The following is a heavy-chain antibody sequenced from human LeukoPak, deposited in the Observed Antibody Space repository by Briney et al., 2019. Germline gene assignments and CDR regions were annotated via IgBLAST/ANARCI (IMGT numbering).Heavy chain of an antibody. J-gene: IGHJ4*02. V-gene: IGHV3-23*01. CDR1: GFTFSSYA. CDR3: AKGSYYDSSGSFYFDY. Sequence: GGSLRLSCAASGFTFSSYAMSWVRQAPGKGLEWVSGISGSGDNTYYADSVKGWFTISRDNSKNTLYVQVNSLGTEDTAAYYCAKGSYYDSSGSFYFDYWGQGTLVTVSS. D-gene: IGHD3-22*01. CDR2: ISGSGDNT.